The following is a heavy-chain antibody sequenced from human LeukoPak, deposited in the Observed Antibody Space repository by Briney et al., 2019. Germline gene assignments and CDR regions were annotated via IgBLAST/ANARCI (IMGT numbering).Heavy chain of an antibody. D-gene: IGHD3-10*01. V-gene: IGHV4-34*01. CDR2: INHSGST. J-gene: IGHJ5*02. CDR1: GGSFSGYY. Sequence: SETLSLTCAVYGGSFSGYYWSWIRQPPGKGLEWIGEINHSGSTNYNPSLKSRITISVDTSKNQFSLRLSSVTAADTAVYYRARMDTMVRGVIKQYNWFDPWGQGTLVTVSS. CDR3: ARMDTMVRGVIKQYNWFDP.